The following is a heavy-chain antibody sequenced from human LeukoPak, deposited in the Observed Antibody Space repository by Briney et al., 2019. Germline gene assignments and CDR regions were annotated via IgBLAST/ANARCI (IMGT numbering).Heavy chain of an antibody. J-gene: IGHJ3*02. D-gene: IGHD6-19*01. CDR1: GGSISSSSYY. CDR3: ARHDRAVAGTRAFDI. V-gene: IGHV4-39*01. Sequence: PSETLSLTCTVSGGSISSSSYYWVWIRQPQGKGLEWIGSIYYSGSTYYNPSLKSRVTISVDTSKNQFSLKLSSVTAADTAVYYCARHDRAVAGTRAFDIWGQGTMITVSS. CDR2: IYYSGST.